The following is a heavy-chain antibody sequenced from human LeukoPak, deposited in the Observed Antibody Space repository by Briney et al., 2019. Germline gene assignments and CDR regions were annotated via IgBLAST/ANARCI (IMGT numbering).Heavy chain of an antibody. CDR3: ARGGASRFDP. J-gene: IGHJ5*02. CDR1: GASISTNY. D-gene: IGHD2-2*01. Sequence: SETLSLTCTVSGASISTNYWSWIRQPPEKGLEWIGYVYYSGNTNYNPSLKSRVTISVDTLKNQFSLKMSSVTAADTAVYYCARGGASRFDPWGQGTLVTVSS. V-gene: IGHV4-59*01. CDR2: VYYSGNT.